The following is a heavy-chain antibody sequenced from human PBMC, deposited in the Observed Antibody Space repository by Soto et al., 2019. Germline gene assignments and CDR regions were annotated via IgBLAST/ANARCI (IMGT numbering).Heavy chain of an antibody. Sequence: EVQRVESGGGLVQPGGSLRRSCAASGFTVSSNYMSWVRQAPGKGLEWVSVIHSGGSTYYADSVKGRFTIPRHNSKNTLYLQMNSLRAEDTAVYYCARVLYGSGLIDIWGQGTMVTVSS. CDR2: IHSGGST. V-gene: IGHV3-53*04. CDR3: ARVLYGSGLIDI. J-gene: IGHJ3*02. CDR1: GFTVSSNY. D-gene: IGHD3-10*01.